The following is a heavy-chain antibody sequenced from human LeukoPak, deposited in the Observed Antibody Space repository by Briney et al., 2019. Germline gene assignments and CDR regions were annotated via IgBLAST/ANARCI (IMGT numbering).Heavy chain of an antibody. D-gene: IGHD6-13*01. Sequence: SETLSLTCTVSGGSISSYYWSWIRQPPGKGLEWIGYIYYSGSTNYNPSLKSRVTISVDTSKNQFSLKVNSVTAADTAVYYCARVYYSRSYDYWYFDLWGRGTLVTVSS. J-gene: IGHJ2*01. CDR2: IYYSGST. V-gene: IGHV4-59*01. CDR1: GGSISSYY. CDR3: ARVYYSRSYDYWYFDL.